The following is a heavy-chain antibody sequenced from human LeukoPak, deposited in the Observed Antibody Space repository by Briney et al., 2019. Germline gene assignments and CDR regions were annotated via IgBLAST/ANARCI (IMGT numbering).Heavy chain of an antibody. J-gene: IGHJ4*02. CDR3: ARYSSSGKFDS. D-gene: IGHD3-22*01. CDR1: GGSISSYY. CDR2: MYYRGST. V-gene: IGHV4-59*08. Sequence: SETLSLTCTVSGGSISSYYWSWIRQPPGEGLEWIGYMYYRGSTNYNPSLKSRVTISIDTSKNQLSLKLSSVTAADTAMYYCARYSSSGKFDSWGQGTLVTVSS.